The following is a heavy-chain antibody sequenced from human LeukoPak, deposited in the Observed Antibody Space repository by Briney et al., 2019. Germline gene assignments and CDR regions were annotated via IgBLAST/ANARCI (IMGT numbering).Heavy chain of an antibody. V-gene: IGHV3-21*01. D-gene: IGHD3-10*01. Sequence: GGSLRLSCAASGFTFSSYSMNWVRQAPGKGLEWVSSISSSSSYIYYADSVKGRFTISRDNAKNSLYLQMNSLRAEDTAVYYCARESDYYGSGVGFDPWGQGTLVTVSS. J-gene: IGHJ5*02. CDR3: ARESDYYGSGVGFDP. CDR1: GFTFSSYS. CDR2: ISSSSSYI.